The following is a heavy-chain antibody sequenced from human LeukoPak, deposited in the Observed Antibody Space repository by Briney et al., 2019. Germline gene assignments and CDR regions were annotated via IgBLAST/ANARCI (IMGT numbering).Heavy chain of an antibody. Sequence: LETLSLTCTVSGGSISGYYWSWIRQPPGKGLEWIGYIYYSGSTNYNPSLKSRVTISVDTSKNQFSLKLSSVTAADTAVYYCARGREWEPKVFDYWGQGTLVTVSS. D-gene: IGHD1-26*01. CDR1: GGSISGYY. V-gene: IGHV4-59*01. CDR2: IYYSGST. J-gene: IGHJ4*02. CDR3: ARGREWEPKVFDY.